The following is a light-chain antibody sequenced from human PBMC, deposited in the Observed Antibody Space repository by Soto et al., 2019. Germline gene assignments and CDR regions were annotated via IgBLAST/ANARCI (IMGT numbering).Light chain of an antibody. CDR2: SDD. CDR1: NSNIGRYS. V-gene: IGLV1-44*01. Sequence: QPFLTQPPSLSRTPRQRVHISCSGKNSNIGRYSVNWYQHFPGTAPKILIYSDDERPSGVPDRFSGSKSGTSASLAISGLQSEDEAEYYCAAWDDNLNGPLFGGGTQLTVL. J-gene: IGLJ3*02. CDR3: AAWDDNLNGPL.